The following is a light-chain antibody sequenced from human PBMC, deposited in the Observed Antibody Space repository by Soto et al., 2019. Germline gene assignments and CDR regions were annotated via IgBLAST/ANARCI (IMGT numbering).Light chain of an antibody. CDR3: QQYYISWS. V-gene: IGKV1-5*01. CDR1: QTISSW. J-gene: IGKJ1*01. Sequence: DIQMTQSPSTLSGSVGDRVTITCRASQTISSWLAWYQQKPGKAPKLLIYAASSLQSGVPSRFSGSGSGTDFTLTISSLQPEDFATYSCQQYYISWSFGQGTKVDIK. CDR2: AAS.